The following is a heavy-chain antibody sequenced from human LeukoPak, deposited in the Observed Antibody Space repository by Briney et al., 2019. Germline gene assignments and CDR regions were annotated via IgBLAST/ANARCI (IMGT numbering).Heavy chain of an antibody. CDR3: ARAQTLMTVDY. D-gene: IGHD2-21*02. Sequence: GGSLRLSCVASGFTLSSYSMNWVRQAPGKGLEWVSSISSSSSYIYYADSVKGRFTISRDNAKNSLYLQMNSLRAEDTAVYYCARAQTLMTVDYWGQGTLVTVSS. J-gene: IGHJ4*02. CDR1: GFTLSSYS. CDR2: ISSSSSYI. V-gene: IGHV3-21*01.